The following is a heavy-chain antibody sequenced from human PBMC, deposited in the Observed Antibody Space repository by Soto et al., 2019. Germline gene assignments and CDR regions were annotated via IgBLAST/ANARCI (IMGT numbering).Heavy chain of an antibody. V-gene: IGHV3-23*01. CDR1: GFTFSSYA. CDR2: ITSTGDRA. Sequence: PGGSLRLSCAASGFTFSSYAMSWVRQAPGKGLEWVSSITSTGDRAYYADSVKGRFTVSRDNSKNTLYLQMNGLRAEDTAVYYCAKYYMVTRSPFDYWGQGTLVTVSS. CDR3: AKYYMVTRSPFDY. D-gene: IGHD5-18*01. J-gene: IGHJ4*02.